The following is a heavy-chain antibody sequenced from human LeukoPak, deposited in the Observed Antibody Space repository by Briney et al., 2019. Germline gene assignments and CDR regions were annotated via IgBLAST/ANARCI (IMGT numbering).Heavy chain of an antibody. Sequence: ASVKVSCKASGYTFIGYYMHWVRQAPGQGLEWMGWINPISGGTNYAQKLQGRVSMTTDTSTSTAYMDLRSLRSEDTAVYYCARELNYYDSSGYYAGFDYWGQGTLVTVSS. V-gene: IGHV1-2*02. CDR1: GYTFIGYY. D-gene: IGHD3-22*01. J-gene: IGHJ4*02. CDR2: INPISGGT. CDR3: ARELNYYDSSGYYAGFDY.